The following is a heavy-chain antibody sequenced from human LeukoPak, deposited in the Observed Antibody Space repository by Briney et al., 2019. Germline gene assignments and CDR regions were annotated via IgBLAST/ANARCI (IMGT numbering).Heavy chain of an antibody. CDR2: IHSGGST. V-gene: IGHV3-66*01. CDR3: ANQGATQGY. D-gene: IGHD1-26*01. Sequence: GGSLRLSCAVSGFTVFNNYMSWVRQAPGKGLVWVSVIHSGGSTYYADSVKGRFTTSRDKSKNTLYLQMYSLRAEDTAVYYCANQGATQGYWGQGTLVTVSS. CDR1: GFTVFNNY. J-gene: IGHJ4*02.